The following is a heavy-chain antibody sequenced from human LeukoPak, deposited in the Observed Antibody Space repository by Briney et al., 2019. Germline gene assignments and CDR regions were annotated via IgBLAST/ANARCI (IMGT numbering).Heavy chain of an antibody. CDR2: ISYDGSNK. J-gene: IGHJ4*02. Sequence: PGGSLRLSCAASGFTFSSYAMHWVRQAPGKGLEWVAVISYDGSNKYYADSVKGRFTISRDNSKNTLYLQMNSLRAEDTAAYYCAREYCSSTSCYEIDYWGQGTLVTVSS. CDR3: AREYCSSTSCYEIDY. CDR1: GFTFSSYA. D-gene: IGHD2-2*01. V-gene: IGHV3-30-3*01.